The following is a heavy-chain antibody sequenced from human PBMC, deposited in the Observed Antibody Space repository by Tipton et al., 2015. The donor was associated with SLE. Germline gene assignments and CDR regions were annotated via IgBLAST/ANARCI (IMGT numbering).Heavy chain of an antibody. CDR2: IYYSGST. V-gene: IGHV4-59*01. CDR1: GGSISSYY. CDR3: ASGGGFYVDN. D-gene: IGHD4-23*01. J-gene: IGHJ4*02. Sequence: TLSLTCTASGGSISSYYWSWIRQPPGKGLEWIGYIYYSGSTNYNPSLKSRVTISVDTSKNQFSLKLSSVTAADTSVYYCASGGGFYVDNWGQGTLVTVSS.